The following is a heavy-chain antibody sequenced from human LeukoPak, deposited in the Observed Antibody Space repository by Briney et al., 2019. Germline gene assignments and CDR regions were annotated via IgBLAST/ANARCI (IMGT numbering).Heavy chain of an antibody. CDR2: IRYDGSNK. CDR3: AKEKQTYDSSGYLDY. D-gene: IGHD3-22*01. CDR1: GFTFSSYG. Sequence: GGSLRLSCAASGFTFSSYGMHWVRQAPGKGLEWVAFIRYDGSNKYYADSVKGRFTISRDNSKNALYLQMNSLRAEDTAVYYCAKEKQTYDSSGYLDYWGQGTLVTVSS. J-gene: IGHJ4*02. V-gene: IGHV3-30*02.